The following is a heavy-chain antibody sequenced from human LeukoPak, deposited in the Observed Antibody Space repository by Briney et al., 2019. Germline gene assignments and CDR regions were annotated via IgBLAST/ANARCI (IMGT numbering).Heavy chain of an antibody. J-gene: IGHJ6*02. V-gene: IGHV3-23*01. CDR3: AKDSLELPLPDNYYYYYGMDV. Sequence: GGSLRLSCAASGFTFSSYAMSWVRQAPGKGLDWVSGISGTGGSTYYADSVKGRFTISRDDSKNTLYLQMNSLRAEDTAVYYCAKDSLELPLPDNYYYYYGMDVWGQGTTVTVSS. CDR1: GFTFSSYA. D-gene: IGHD1-7*01. CDR2: ISGTGGST.